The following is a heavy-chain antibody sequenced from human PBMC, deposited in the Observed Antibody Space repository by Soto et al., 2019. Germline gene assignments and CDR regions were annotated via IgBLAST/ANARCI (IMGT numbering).Heavy chain of an antibody. D-gene: IGHD4-17*01. CDR1: GFTFSSHA. J-gene: IGHJ4*02. V-gene: IGHV3-23*01. Sequence: EVQLLESGGGLVQPGGSLRLSCAASGFTFSSHALSWVRQTPGKGLDWVSLISGSGGTTHYADSVKGRFTISRDNAKDTLYLQMNSLRVEDTAVFYCAKAGKTTVTTQFDYWGQGTLVTVSS. CDR3: AKAGKTTVTTQFDY. CDR2: ISGSGGTT.